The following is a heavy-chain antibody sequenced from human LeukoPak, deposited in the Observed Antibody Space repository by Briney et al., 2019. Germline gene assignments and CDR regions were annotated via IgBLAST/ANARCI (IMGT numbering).Heavy chain of an antibody. J-gene: IGHJ6*03. V-gene: IGHV1-18*04. Sequence: GASVKVSCKASGYTFTGYYMHWVQQAPGQGLEWMGWISAYNGNTNYAQKLQGRVTMTTDTSTSTAYMELRSLRSDDTAVYYCARGRLYKGLPNYYYMDVWGKGTTVTVSS. CDR2: ISAYNGNT. CDR1: GYTFTGYY. CDR3: ARGRLYKGLPNYYYMDV. D-gene: IGHD2-2*02.